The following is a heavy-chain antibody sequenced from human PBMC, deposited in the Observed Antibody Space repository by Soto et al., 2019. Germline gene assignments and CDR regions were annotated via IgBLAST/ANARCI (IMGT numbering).Heavy chain of an antibody. CDR3: ARDSVVGYYDFWGGYLGH. D-gene: IGHD3-3*01. CDR2: ISYDGSNK. J-gene: IGHJ4*02. CDR1: GFTFSSYA. Sequence: GGSLRLSCAASGFTFSSYAMHWVRQAPGKGLEWVAVISYDGSNKYYADSVKGRFTISRDNSKNTLYLQMNSLRAEDTAVYYCARDSVVGYYDFWGGYLGHWGQGTLVTVSS. V-gene: IGHV3-30-3*01.